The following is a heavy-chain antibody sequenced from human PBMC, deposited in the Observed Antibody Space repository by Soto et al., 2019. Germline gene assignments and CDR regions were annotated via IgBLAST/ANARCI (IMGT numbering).Heavy chain of an antibody. CDR2: IDWDDDK. Sequence: SGPTLVNPTQTLTLTCTFSGFSLSTSGMCVSWIRQPPGKALEWLARIDWDDDKYYSTSLKTRLTISKDTSKNQVVLTMTNMDPVDTATYYCARDSVALYYYYYVMDVWGKGTTVTVSS. CDR3: ARDSVALYYYYYVMDV. D-gene: IGHD2-21*01. J-gene: IGHJ6*04. CDR1: GFSLSTSGMC. V-gene: IGHV2-70*11.